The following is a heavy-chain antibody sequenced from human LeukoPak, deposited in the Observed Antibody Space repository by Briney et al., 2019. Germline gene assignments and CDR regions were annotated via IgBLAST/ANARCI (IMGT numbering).Heavy chain of an antibody. CDR1: GFTFSSYG. J-gene: IGHJ4*02. Sequence: GRSLRLSCAASGFTFSSYGMHWVRQAPGKGLEWVAVISNDGSNKYHADSVKGRFTISRDNSKNTLYLQMNSLRAEDTAVYYCAVDWGRQVGDYWGQGTLVTVSS. D-gene: IGHD7-27*01. CDR3: AVDWGRQVGDY. CDR2: ISNDGSNK. V-gene: IGHV3-30*03.